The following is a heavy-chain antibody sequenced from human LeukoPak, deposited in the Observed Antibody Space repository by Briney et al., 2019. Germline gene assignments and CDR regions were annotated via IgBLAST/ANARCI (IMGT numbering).Heavy chain of an antibody. CDR2: ISYDGSNK. Sequence: PGGSLRLSCAASGFTFSSYAMHWVRQAPGEGLEWVAVISYDGSNKYYADSVKGRFTISRDNSKNTLYLQMNSLRAEDTAVYYCAREGRRYCSGGSCYLCYWGQGTLVTVSS. V-gene: IGHV3-30*04. CDR3: AREGRRYCSGGSCYLCY. D-gene: IGHD2-15*01. CDR1: GFTFSSYA. J-gene: IGHJ4*02.